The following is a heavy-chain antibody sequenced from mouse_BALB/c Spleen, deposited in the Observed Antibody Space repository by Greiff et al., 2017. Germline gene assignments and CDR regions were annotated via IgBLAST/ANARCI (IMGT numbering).Heavy chain of an antibody. Sequence: EVKVVESGGGLVKPGGSLKLSCAASGFTFSSYAMSWVRQTPEKRLEWVASISSGGSTYYPDSVKGRFTISRDNARNILYLQMSSLRSEDTAMYYCAREVSYGGAMDYWGQGTSVTVSS. CDR2: ISSGGST. D-gene: IGHD2-1*01. V-gene: IGHV5-6-5*01. J-gene: IGHJ4*01. CDR1: GFTFSSYA. CDR3: AREVSYGGAMDY.